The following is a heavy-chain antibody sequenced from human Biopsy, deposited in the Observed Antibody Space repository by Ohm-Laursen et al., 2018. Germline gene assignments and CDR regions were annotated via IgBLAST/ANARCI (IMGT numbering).Heavy chain of an antibody. CDR3: ALQSVAQMKNFDY. CDR1: GFSFTGYY. Sequence: ASVKVSCKASGFSFTGYYIHWVRQAPGQGLEWMGGISPKSGDTNYAHKFQGNITMTRDTSMSTAYTEMSRLRCDDTAVYYCALQSVAQMKNFDYWGQGTLVTVSS. V-gene: IGHV1-2*02. CDR2: ISPKSGDT. J-gene: IGHJ4*02. D-gene: IGHD6-19*01.